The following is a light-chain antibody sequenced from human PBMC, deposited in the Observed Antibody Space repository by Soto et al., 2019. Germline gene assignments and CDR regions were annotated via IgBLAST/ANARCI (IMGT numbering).Light chain of an antibody. CDR1: SSDVGGYNA. Sequence: QSALTQPASVSGSPGQSITISCSGSSSDVGGYNAVSWYQQHPGKVPKLVIYGVSDRPSGISSRFSASKSGNTASLTISGLQAEDEADYYCSSYANGGSYVFGTGTKVTVL. J-gene: IGLJ1*01. V-gene: IGLV2-14*03. CDR3: SSYANGGSYV. CDR2: GVS.